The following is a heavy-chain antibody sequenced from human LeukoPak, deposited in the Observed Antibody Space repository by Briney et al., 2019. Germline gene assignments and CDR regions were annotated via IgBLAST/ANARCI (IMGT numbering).Heavy chain of an antibody. D-gene: IGHD2-15*01. CDR2: TYYRSKWYN. J-gene: IGHJ4*02. CDR3: ARWGTYCSGGSCYPTAFDY. V-gene: IGHV6-1*01. Sequence: SQTLSLTCAISGDSVSSNSAAWHWIRQSPSRGLEWLGRTYYRSKWYNDYAVSVKSRITINPDTSKNQFSLQLNSVTPEDTAVYYCARWGTYCSGGSCYPTAFDYWGQGTLVTVSS. CDR1: GDSVSSNSAA.